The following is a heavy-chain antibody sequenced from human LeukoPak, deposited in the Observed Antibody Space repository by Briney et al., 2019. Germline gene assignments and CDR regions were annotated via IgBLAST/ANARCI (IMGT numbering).Heavy chain of an antibody. V-gene: IGHV3-30*03. CDR3: ARESGGDLLWFGERSSYMDV. CDR2: ISYDGGEK. D-gene: IGHD3-10*01. CDR1: GFTFSTYA. J-gene: IGHJ6*03. Sequence: GGSLRLSCAASGFTFSTYAMHWVRQAPGEGLEWVAVISYDGGEKYYADSVKGRFIISRDNSKDTLHLQMNSLRAEDTAVYYCARESGGDLLWFGERSSYMDVWGKGTTVTVSS.